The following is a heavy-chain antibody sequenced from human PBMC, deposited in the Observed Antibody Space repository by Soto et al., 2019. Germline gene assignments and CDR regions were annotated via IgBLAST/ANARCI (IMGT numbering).Heavy chain of an antibody. Sequence: DVQLLESGGGLVQPGGSLKLSCVASGFSFNKYAMIWVRQAPGKGQEWVSGITGSGSSIQYTASVKGRFTISRDNSKNTVYLQMDYLRAEDTAMYYCAKDDVSCDGLWLVSAWGQGTPVTVS. CDR1: GFSFNKYA. V-gene: IGHV3-23*01. CDR3: AKDDVSCDGLWLVSA. CDR2: ITGSGSSI. D-gene: IGHD5-12*01. J-gene: IGHJ5*02.